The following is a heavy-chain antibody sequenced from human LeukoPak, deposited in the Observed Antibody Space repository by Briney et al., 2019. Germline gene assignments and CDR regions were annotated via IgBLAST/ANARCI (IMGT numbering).Heavy chain of an antibody. J-gene: IGHJ4*02. CDR1: GGSFSGYY. CDR3: ARAHITIDY. CDR2: INHSGGT. D-gene: IGHD3-3*01. Sequence: SETLSLTCAVYGGSFSGYYWSWIRQPPGKGLEWIGEINHSGGTNYNPSLKSRVTISVDTSKNQFSLKLSSVTAADTAVYYCARAHITIDYWGQGTLVTVSS. V-gene: IGHV4-34*01.